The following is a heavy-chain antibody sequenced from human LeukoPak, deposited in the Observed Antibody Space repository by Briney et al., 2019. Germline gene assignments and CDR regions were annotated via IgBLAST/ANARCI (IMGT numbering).Heavy chain of an antibody. Sequence: PSGTLSLNCAVSGASITSVNWWNWVRQSPGKGLEWIGEIDHTGNTNYNASLKSRVTISLDKSKNQFSLNLNSVTAADTAVYYCARSYASAVWGQGTLVTVSS. J-gene: IGHJ1*01. CDR2: IDHTGNT. CDR3: ARSYASAV. V-gene: IGHV4-4*02. CDR1: GASITSVNW.